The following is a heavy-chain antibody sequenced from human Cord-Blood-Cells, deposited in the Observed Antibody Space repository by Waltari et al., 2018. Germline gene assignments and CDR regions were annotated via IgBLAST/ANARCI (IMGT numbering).Heavy chain of an antibody. CDR2: INPSGGST. CDR1: GYTFTSYY. CDR3: ARDRLTYSSGWYGDFQH. D-gene: IGHD6-19*01. V-gene: IGHV1-46*01. J-gene: IGHJ1*01. Sequence: QVQLVQSGAEVKKPGASVKVSCKASGYTFTSYYMHWVRQAPGQGLEWMGIINPSGGSTSYAQKFQGRVTMTRDTSMSTVYMELSGLRSEDTAVYYCARDRLTYSSGWYGDFQHWGQGTLVTVSS.